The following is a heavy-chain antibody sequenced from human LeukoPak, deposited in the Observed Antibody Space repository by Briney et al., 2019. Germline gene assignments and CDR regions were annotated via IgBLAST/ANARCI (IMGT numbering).Heavy chain of an antibody. J-gene: IGHJ4*02. Sequence: ASVKVSCKASGYTFTIYYMHWVRQAPGQGLEWMGIINPSGGSTSYAQKFQGRVTMTRDMSTSTVYMELSSLRSEDTAVYYCARDTTIAAAGSPFDYWGQGTLVTVSS. CDR1: GYTFTIYY. CDR3: ARDTTIAAAGSPFDY. V-gene: IGHV1-46*01. CDR2: INPSGGST. D-gene: IGHD6-13*01.